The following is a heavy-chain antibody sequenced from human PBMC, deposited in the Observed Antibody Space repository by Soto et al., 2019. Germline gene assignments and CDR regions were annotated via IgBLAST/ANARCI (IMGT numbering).Heavy chain of an antibody. CDR1: GYTFTSYA. CDR3: ARERGRQYYGSGSYYRSLAPWFDP. V-gene: IGHV1-3*01. Sequence: ASVKVFCKASGYTFTSYAMHWVRQAPGQRLEWMGWINAGNGNTKYSQKFQGRVTITRDTSASTAYMELSSLRFEDTAVYYCARERGRQYYGSGSYYRSLAPWFDPWGQGTLVTVSS. CDR2: INAGNGNT. D-gene: IGHD3-10*01. J-gene: IGHJ5*02.